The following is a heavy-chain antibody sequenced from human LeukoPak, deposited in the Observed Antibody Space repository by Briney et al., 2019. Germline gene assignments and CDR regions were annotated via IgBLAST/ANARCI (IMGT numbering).Heavy chain of an antibody. J-gene: IGHJ4*02. D-gene: IGHD2-15*01. V-gene: IGHV3-53*04. CDR3: AREIPLLGYCSGGSGYRTY. Sequence: PGGSLRLSCAASGFTVSSDYMSWVRQAPGKGLEWVSVIYSGGSTYYADSVKGRFTISRHNSKNTLYLQMNSLRAEDTAVYYCAREIPLLGYCSGGSGYRTYWGQGTLLTVSS. CDR1: GFTVSSDY. CDR2: IYSGGST.